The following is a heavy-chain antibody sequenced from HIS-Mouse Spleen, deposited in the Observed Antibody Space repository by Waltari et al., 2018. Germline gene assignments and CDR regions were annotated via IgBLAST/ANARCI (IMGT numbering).Heavy chain of an antibody. CDR3: AREIPYSSSWYDWYFDL. Sequence: QPQLQESGPGLVKPSETLSLTCTVPGGPISSSSYYWGWIRQPPGKGLEWIGSIYYSGSTYYNPSLKSRVTISVDTSKNQFSLKLSSVTAADTAVYYCAREIPYSSSWYDWYFDLWGRGTLVTVSS. V-gene: IGHV4-39*07. CDR2: IYYSGST. D-gene: IGHD6-13*01. J-gene: IGHJ2*01. CDR1: GGPISSSSYY.